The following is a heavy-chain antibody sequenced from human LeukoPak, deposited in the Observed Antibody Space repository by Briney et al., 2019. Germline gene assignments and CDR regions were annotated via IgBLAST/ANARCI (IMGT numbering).Heavy chain of an antibody. Sequence: GESLKISCQGSGYSFTTYWIGWVRQMPGKGLEWMGIIYPGDSDTRYSPSFQGQVTISADKSISTAYLQWSSLKASDTAMYYCARPYGSGSYLYYFNYWGQGTLVTVSS. D-gene: IGHD3-10*01. CDR1: GYSFTTYW. J-gene: IGHJ4*02. CDR3: ARPYGSGSYLYYFNY. CDR2: IYPGDSDT. V-gene: IGHV5-51*01.